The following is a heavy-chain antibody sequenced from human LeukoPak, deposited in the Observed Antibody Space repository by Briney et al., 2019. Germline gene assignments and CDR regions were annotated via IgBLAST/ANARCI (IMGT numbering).Heavy chain of an antibody. D-gene: IGHD3-22*01. V-gene: IGHV4-39*01. J-gene: IGHJ4*02. CDR1: GGSISSSSYY. CDR2: IYYSGST. CDR3: ARVSTMIVVGHFDY. Sequence: PSETLSLTCTVSGGSISSSSYYWGWIRQPPGKGLEWIGSIYYSGSTYHNPSLKSRVTMSVDTSKNQFSLKLSSVTAADTAVYYCARVSTMIVVGHFDYWGQGTLVTVSS.